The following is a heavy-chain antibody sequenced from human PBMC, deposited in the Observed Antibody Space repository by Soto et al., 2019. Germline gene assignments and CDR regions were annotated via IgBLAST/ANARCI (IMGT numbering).Heavy chain of an antibody. D-gene: IGHD6-19*01. CDR1: GFTFSSYA. V-gene: IGHV3-30-3*01. Sequence: QVQLVEPGGGVVQPGRSLRLSCAASGFTFSSYAMHWVRQAPGKGLEWVAVISYDGSNKYYADSVKGRFTISRDNSKNTLYLQMNSLRAEDTAVYYCARASNGWYYDYWGQGTLVTVSS. CDR3: ARASNGWYYDY. J-gene: IGHJ4*02. CDR2: ISYDGSNK.